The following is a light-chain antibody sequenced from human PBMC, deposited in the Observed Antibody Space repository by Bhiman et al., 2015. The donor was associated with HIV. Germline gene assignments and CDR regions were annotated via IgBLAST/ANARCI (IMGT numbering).Light chain of an antibody. CDR1: SSDVGGYNY. Sequence: QSALTQPASVSGSPGQSITISCTGTSSDVGGYNYVSWYQQHPGKAPKLMIYDVSKRPSGVSNRFSGSKSGNTASLAISGLQADDEADYYCSSYTTSSTWVFGGGTNLTVL. J-gene: IGLJ3*02. V-gene: IGLV2-14*01. CDR3: SSYTTSSTWV. CDR2: DVS.